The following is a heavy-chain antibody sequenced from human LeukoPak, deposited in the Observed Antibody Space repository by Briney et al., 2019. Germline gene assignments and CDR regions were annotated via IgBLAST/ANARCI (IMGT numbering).Heavy chain of an antibody. J-gene: IGHJ3*02. D-gene: IGHD3-10*01. CDR3: ARELTMVRGVTLLGDAFDI. Sequence: ASVKVSCKASGYTFTSYGISWVRQAPGQGLEWMGWISAYNGSTNYAQKLQGRVTMTTDTSTSTAYMELWSLKSDDTAVYYCARELTMVRGVTLLGDAFDIWGQETMVTVSS. V-gene: IGHV1-18*04. CDR1: GYTFTSYG. CDR2: ISAYNGST.